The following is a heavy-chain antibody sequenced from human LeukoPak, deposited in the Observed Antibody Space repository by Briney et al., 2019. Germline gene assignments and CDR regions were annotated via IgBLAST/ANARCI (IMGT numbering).Heavy chain of an antibody. V-gene: IGHV4-39*07. CDR1: GGSISSSSYY. D-gene: IGHD3-10*01. J-gene: IGHJ6*03. CDR2: IYYSGST. Sequence: PSETLSLTCTVSGGSISSSSYYWGWIRQPPGKGLEWIGSIYYSGSTYYNPSLKSRVAISVDTSKNQFSLKLSSVTAADTAVYYCARVRAERGYYYYYMDVWGKGTTVTVSS. CDR3: ARVRAERGYYYYYMDV.